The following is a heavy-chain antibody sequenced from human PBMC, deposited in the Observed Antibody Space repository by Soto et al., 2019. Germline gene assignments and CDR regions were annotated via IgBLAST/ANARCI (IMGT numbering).Heavy chain of an antibody. CDR3: ARDPIVVVTDDILPEYYYYGMDV. Sequence: ASVKVSCKASGYTFTSYGISWVRQAPGQGLEWMGWISAYNGNTNYAQKLQGRVTMTTDTSTSTAYMELRSLRSDDTAVYYCARDPIVVVTDDILPEYYYYGMDVWGQGTTVTVSS. CDR2: ISAYNGNT. V-gene: IGHV1-18*04. D-gene: IGHD2-2*01. J-gene: IGHJ6*02. CDR1: GYTFTSYG.